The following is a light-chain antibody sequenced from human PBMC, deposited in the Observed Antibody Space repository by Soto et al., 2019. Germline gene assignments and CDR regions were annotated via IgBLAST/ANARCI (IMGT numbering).Light chain of an antibody. Sequence: DIQMTQSPSTLSASVGDRVTITCRASQGIKNDLGWYQQKPGRAPKLLIYVASNLQSGVPSRFSGSGSGTDFTLTISSLQPEDFATYYCQQYNSYWTFGQGTKVDIK. CDR2: VAS. J-gene: IGKJ1*01. CDR1: QGIKND. CDR3: QQYNSYWT. V-gene: IGKV1-17*01.